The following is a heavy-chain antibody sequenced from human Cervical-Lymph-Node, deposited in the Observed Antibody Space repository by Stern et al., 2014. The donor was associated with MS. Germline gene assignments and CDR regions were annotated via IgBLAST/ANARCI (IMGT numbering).Heavy chain of an antibody. J-gene: IGHJ6*02. CDR2: IIPTFNTA. CDR3: AKDPPLGVLLEGGYKYFDVDV. Sequence: VQLVQSGAEVGTPGSSVKVSCTASGGSLTSLSISWVRQAPGQGLEWMGGIIPTFNTAASAQKFQDRVTITADKSMNAVYMELSSLGPEDTAMYYCAKDPPLGVLLEGGYKYFDVDVWGQGTTVTVSS. V-gene: IGHV1-69*06. CDR1: GGSLTSLS. D-gene: IGHD3-3*01.